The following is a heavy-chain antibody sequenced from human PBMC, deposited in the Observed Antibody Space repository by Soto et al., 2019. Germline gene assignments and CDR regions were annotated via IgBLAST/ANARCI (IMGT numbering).Heavy chain of an antibody. J-gene: IGHJ4*02. CDR1: GFTFSSYV. CDR3: AKDSDYGDYGFDY. CDR2: ISGSAGST. D-gene: IGHD4-17*01. V-gene: IGHV3-23*01. Sequence: GGSLRLSCAASGFTFSSYVMSWVRQAPGKGLEWVSTISGSAGSTYYADSVKGRFTISRDNSKNTLYLQMNSLRAEDTAVYYCAKDSDYGDYGFDYWGQGTLVTVSS.